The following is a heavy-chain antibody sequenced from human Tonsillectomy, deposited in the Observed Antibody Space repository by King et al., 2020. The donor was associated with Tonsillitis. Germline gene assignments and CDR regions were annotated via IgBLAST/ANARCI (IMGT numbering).Heavy chain of an antibody. D-gene: IGHD3-16*01. CDR2: ISGSASYL. J-gene: IGHJ4*02. CDR3: AREEGEGFDY. CDR1: GFIFSSYS. Sequence: VQLVESGGGRVKPGGSLRLSCAASGFIFSSYSMNRVLQAPGKVLLWVSSISGSASYLYYADSVKGRFTISRDNAKNSLYLQMNSLRAEDTAVYYCAREEGEGFDYWGQGTLVAVSS. V-gene: IGHV3-21*01.